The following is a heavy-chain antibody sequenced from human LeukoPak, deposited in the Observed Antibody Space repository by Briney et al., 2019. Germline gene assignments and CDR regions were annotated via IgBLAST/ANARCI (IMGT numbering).Heavy chain of an antibody. CDR2: ISSSSSYI. CDR3: VGRQPIVVAGKGSEY. Sequence: PGGSLRLSCAASGFTFSSYSMNWVRQAPGKGLEWVSSISSSSSYIYYADSVKGRFTISRDNSKRMLYLQMNSLRAEDTAVYFCVGRQPIVVAGKGSEYWGQGTLVTVSS. D-gene: IGHD6-19*01. CDR1: GFTFSSYS. V-gene: IGHV3-21*04. J-gene: IGHJ4*02.